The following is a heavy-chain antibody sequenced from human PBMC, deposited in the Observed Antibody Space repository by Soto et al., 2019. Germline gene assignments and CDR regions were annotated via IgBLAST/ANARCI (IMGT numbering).Heavy chain of an antibody. V-gene: IGHV1-2*02. J-gene: IGHJ4*02. Sequence: QVQLVQSGAEVKKPGASVKVSCKASGYTFTGYYMHWVRQAPGQGLEWMGWINPNSGGTSYAQKFQGRVTMTRDTSISTAYMELSRLRSDDTAVYYCARDLRIAARPTRGGYWGQGTLVTVSS. D-gene: IGHD6-6*01. CDR3: ARDLRIAARPTRGGY. CDR2: INPNSGGT. CDR1: GYTFTGYY.